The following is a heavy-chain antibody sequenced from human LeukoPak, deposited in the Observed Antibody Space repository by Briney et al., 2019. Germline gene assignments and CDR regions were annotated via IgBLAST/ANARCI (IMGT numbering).Heavy chain of an antibody. J-gene: IGHJ4*02. V-gene: IGHV3-74*01. D-gene: IGHD1-26*01. CDR3: AKFAGVGVGAPPYYFDY. CDR2: INGDGRNI. CDR1: GFTFSSYW. Sequence: GGSLRLSCVASGFTFSSYWMHWVRQDPRKGLVWVSRINGDGRNINYADSVKGRFTISRDNSKNTLYLQMNSLRAEDTAVYYCAKFAGVGVGAPPYYFDYWGQGTLVTVSS.